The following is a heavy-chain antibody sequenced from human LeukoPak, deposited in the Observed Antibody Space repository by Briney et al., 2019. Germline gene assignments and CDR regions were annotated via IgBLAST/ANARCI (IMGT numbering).Heavy chain of an antibody. D-gene: IGHD3-3*01. V-gene: IGHV3-30*03. CDR1: GFTFSSYA. CDR2: ISYDGSNK. CDR3: ARVFRPSLTVFIIRGAFDI. J-gene: IGHJ3*02. Sequence: GGSLRLSCAASGFTFSSYAMSWVRQAPGKGLEWVAVISYDGSNKYYADSVKGRFTISRDNDKNSLYLQMNSLRVEDTAVYYCARVFRPSLTVFIIRGAFDIWGQGTMVTVSS.